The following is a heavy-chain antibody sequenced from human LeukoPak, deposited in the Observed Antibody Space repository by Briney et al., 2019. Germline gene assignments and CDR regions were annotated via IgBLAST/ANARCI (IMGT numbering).Heavy chain of an antibody. CDR2: IDSDESST. CDR3: AKRVDYGGNYYFDY. D-gene: IGHD4-23*01. J-gene: IGHJ4*02. Sequence: GGSLRLSCAASGFTFSTYWMHWVRQAPGKGLVWVSRIDSDESSTSYADSVKGRFTISRDNAKNTLYLQMNSLRVEDTALYYCAKRVDYGGNYYFDYWGQGTLVTVSS. CDR1: GFTFSTYW. V-gene: IGHV3-74*01.